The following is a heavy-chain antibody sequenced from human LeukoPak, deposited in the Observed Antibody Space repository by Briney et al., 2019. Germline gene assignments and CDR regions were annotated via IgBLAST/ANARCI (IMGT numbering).Heavy chain of an antibody. CDR1: GFTFGNYW. J-gene: IGHJ4*02. V-gene: IGHV3-7*01. Sequence: GGSLRLSCAASGFTFGNYWMSWVRQAPGKGLEWVANIKQDESERYYVNSVKGRFTISRDNAKNSVFLQMNSLRAEDTAVYYCARVAEAAAFDSWGQGTLVTVSS. D-gene: IGHD6-13*01. CDR3: ARVAEAAAFDS. CDR2: IKQDESER.